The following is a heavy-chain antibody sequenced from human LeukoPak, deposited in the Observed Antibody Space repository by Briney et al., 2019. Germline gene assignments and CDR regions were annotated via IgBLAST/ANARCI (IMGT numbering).Heavy chain of an antibody. CDR2: ISSDGSST. CDR3: ARDSGGSYDY. Sequence: GGSLRLSCAAPGFTFNRYGMHWVRQAPGKGLEYVSGISSDGSSTYYANSVKGRFTISRDNSKNTLYLQMGSLRVEDMAVYYCARDSGGSYDYWGQGTLVTVSS. CDR1: GFTFNRYG. V-gene: IGHV3-64*01. J-gene: IGHJ4*02. D-gene: IGHD2-15*01.